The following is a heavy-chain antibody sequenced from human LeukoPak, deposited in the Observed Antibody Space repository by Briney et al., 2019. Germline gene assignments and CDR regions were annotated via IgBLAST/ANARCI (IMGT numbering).Heavy chain of an antibody. CDR3: ARGGTDMITFGGVIARAGHFDY. J-gene: IGHJ4*02. D-gene: IGHD3-16*02. Sequence: PSETLSLTCTVSGGSISSGGYWRCWLRRHPGKGLEFIGYIYYSGSNYYNPSLKSRVTISVDTSKNQFSLKLSSVTAADTAVYYCARGGTDMITFGGVIARAGHFDYWGQGTLVTVSS. V-gene: IGHV4-31*03. CDR1: GGSISSGGYW. CDR2: IYYSGSN.